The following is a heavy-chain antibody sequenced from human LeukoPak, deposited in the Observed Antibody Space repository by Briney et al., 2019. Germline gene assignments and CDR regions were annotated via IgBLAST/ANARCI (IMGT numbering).Heavy chain of an antibody. CDR3: ARVGSWDAFDI. V-gene: IGHV3-64*01. CDR2: ITSNGGNT. J-gene: IGHJ3*02. D-gene: IGHD1-26*01. Sequence: GGSLRLSCAASGFTFSSYAMHWVHQAPGKGPEYVSAITSNGGNTYYANSVKGRFTISRDNSKNTLYLQMGSLRAEDMAVYYCARVGSWDAFDIWGQGTMVTVSS. CDR1: GFTFSSYA.